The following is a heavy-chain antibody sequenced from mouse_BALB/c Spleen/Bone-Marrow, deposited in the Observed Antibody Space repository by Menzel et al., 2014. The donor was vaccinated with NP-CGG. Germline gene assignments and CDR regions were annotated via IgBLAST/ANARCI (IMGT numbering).Heavy chain of an antibody. CDR3: ARWELGRAGFAY. D-gene: IGHD4-1*01. Sequence: EVQLQQSGAELVKPGASVKLSCTASGFNIKDTYMHWVKQRPEQGLEWIGRIDPANGNTKYDPKFQGKATITADTSSNTAYLQLSSLRSEDADVDDCARWELGRAGFAYWGQGTLVTVSA. J-gene: IGHJ3*01. V-gene: IGHV14-3*02. CDR1: GFNIKDTY. CDR2: IDPANGNT.